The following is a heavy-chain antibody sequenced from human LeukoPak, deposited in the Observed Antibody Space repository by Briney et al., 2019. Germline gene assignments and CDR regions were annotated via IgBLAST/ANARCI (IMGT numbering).Heavy chain of an antibody. D-gene: IGHD2-2*02. CDR2: VHRTGTT. V-gene: IGHV4-38-2*02. CDR1: FPVTNGFH. CDR3: AKGIPFDF. J-gene: IGHJ4*02. Sequence: PSETLSLTCSVSFPVTNGFHWAWIRQPPGKGLEFMGYVHRTGTTYYNPSLNSRVTISVDTSKYQFSLRLTSVTAADTAVYFCAKGIPFDFWGQGRLVTVSS.